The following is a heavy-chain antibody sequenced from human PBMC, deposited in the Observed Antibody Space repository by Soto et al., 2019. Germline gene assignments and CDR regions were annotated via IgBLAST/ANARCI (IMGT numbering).Heavy chain of an antibody. CDR1: GFSLSTSGVG. D-gene: IGHD2-15*01. Sequence: QITLKESGPTLVKPTQTLTLTCTFSGFSLSTSGVGVGWIRQPPGKALEWLALIYWDDDKRYSPALKSRLTITKDTAKNQVVLTMTNMDPVDTATYYCAHRPSYCSGGSCYSGFDYWGQGTLVTVSS. CDR3: AHRPSYCSGGSCYSGFDY. CDR2: IYWDDDK. V-gene: IGHV2-5*02. J-gene: IGHJ4*02.